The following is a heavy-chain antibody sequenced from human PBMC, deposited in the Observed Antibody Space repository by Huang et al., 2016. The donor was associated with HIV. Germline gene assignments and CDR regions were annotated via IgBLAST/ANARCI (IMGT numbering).Heavy chain of an antibody. D-gene: IGHD6-13*01. CDR3: ARDPRSWYGPLDY. V-gene: IGHV4-59*11. CDR1: GGSIGSHY. CDR2: IFYNGNT. J-gene: IGHJ4*02. Sequence: QVQLQESGPGLVKPSETLSLTCTVSGGSIGSHYWSWIRQPPGKGLEWIGTIFYNGNTNYSPSLKSRVTISVDTSKNQFSLKLSSVTAADTAVYYCARDPRSWYGPLDYWGPGTLVTVSS.